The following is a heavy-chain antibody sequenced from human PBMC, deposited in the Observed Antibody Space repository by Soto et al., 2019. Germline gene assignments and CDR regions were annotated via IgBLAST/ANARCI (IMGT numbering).Heavy chain of an antibody. V-gene: IGHV4-34*01. Sequence: QVQLQQWGAGLLKPSETLSLTCAVYGGSFSGYYWSWIRQPPGKGLEWIGEINHSGSTNYNPSLKSRVTISVDTSKNQFSLKLSSVTAADTAVYYCARLLGDYGDYGGCHYYFDYWGQGTLVTVSS. D-gene: IGHD4-17*01. CDR2: INHSGST. J-gene: IGHJ4*02. CDR3: ARLLGDYGDYGGCHYYFDY. CDR1: GGSFSGYY.